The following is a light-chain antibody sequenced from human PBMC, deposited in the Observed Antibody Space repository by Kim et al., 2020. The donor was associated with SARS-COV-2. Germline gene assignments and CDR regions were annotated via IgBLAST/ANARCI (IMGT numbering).Light chain of an antibody. V-gene: IGLV3-19*01. J-gene: IGLJ2*01. CDR2: DKN. Sequence: SSELTQDPAVSVALGQTVRITCQGDSLKTSYASWSQQRAGKAPVLVIYDKNNRPSGVPDRFSGSSSGNTASLTITGAQAEDEAEYYCNSRDSTGYHVIFGGGTQLTVL. CDR1: SLKTSY. CDR3: NSRDSTGYHVI.